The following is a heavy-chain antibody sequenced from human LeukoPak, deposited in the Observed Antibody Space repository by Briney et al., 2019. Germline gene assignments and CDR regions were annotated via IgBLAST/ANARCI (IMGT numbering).Heavy chain of an antibody. CDR1: GGSISSYY. V-gene: IGHV4-59*01. Sequence: SETLSLTCTVSGGSISSYYWSWIRQPPGKGLEWIGYIYYSGSTNYNPSLKSRVTISVDTSKNQFSPKLSSVTAADTAVYYCARAGYGDYVPRTYYYYYGMDVWGQGTTVTVSS. CDR3: ARAGYGDYVPRTYYYYYGMDV. J-gene: IGHJ6*02. CDR2: IYYSGST. D-gene: IGHD4-17*01.